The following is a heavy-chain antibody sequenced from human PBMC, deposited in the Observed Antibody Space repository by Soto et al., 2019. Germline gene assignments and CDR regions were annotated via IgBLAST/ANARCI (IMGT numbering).Heavy chain of an antibody. D-gene: IGHD2-2*01. CDR3: ANGRPLVVPAAMNFDY. CDR2: ISGSGGST. Sequence: GGSLRLSCAASGFTFSSYAMSWVRQAPGKGLEWVSAISGSGGSTYYADSVKGRFTISRDNSKNTLYLQMNSLRAEDTAVYYCANGRPLVVPAAMNFDYWGQGTLVTVSS. J-gene: IGHJ4*02. CDR1: GFTFSSYA. V-gene: IGHV3-23*01.